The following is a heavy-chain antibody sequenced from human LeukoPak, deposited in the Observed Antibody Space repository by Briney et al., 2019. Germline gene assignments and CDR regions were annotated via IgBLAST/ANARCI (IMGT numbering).Heavy chain of an antibody. CDR1: GGSISSGGYY. CDR2: IYHSGST. D-gene: IGHD4-17*01. CDR3: ARTYGDDTKGGYYYGMDV. Sequence: SQTLSLTCTVSGGSISSGGYYWSWIRQPPGKGLEWIGYIYHSGSTYYNPSLKSRVTISVDRSKNQFSLKLSSVTAADTAVYYCARTYGDDTKGGYYYGMDVWGQGTTVTVSS. J-gene: IGHJ6*02. V-gene: IGHV4-30-2*01.